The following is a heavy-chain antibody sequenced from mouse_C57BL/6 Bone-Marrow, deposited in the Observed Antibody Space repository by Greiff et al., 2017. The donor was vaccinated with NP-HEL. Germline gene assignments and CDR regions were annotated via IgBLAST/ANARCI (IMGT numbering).Heavy chain of an antibody. J-gene: IGHJ1*03. Sequence: DVQLVESEGGLVQPGSSMKLSCTASGFTFSDYYMAWVRQVPEKGLEWVANINYDGSSTYYLDSLKSRFIISRDNAKNILYLQMSSLKSEDTATYYCARDVYYGSSHWYFDVWGTGTTVTVSS. CDR2: INYDGSST. V-gene: IGHV5-16*01. CDR1: GFTFSDYY. CDR3: ARDVYYGSSHWYFDV. D-gene: IGHD1-1*01.